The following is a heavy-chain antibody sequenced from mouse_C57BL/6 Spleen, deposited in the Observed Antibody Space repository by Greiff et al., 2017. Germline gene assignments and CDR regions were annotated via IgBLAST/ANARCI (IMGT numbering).Heavy chain of an antibody. CDR3: TRLVYYDDDGDAMDY. V-gene: IGHV6-6*01. CDR1: GFTFSDAW. CDR2: IRNKANNHAT. J-gene: IGHJ4*01. Sequence: EVQLVESGGGLVQPGGSMKLSCAASGFTFSDAWMDWVRQSPEKGLEWVAEIRNKANNHATYYAVSVKGRFTISRDDSKSSVYLQMNSLRAEDTGIYYCTRLVYYDDDGDAMDYWGQGTSVTVSS. D-gene: IGHD2-4*01.